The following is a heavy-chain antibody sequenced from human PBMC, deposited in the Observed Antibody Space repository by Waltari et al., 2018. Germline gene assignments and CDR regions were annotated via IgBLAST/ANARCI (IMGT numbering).Heavy chain of an antibody. V-gene: IGHV4-4*07. CDR3: ARVRYDTLYYYYYMDV. CDR1: GGSISSYY. D-gene: IGHD3-9*01. Sequence: QVQLQESGPGLVKPSETLSLTCTVSGGSISSYYWSWIRQPAGKGLEWIGRIYTSGSTTYNPALKSRVTMSVDTSKNQFSLKLSSVTAADTSVYYCARVRYDTLYYYYYMDVWGKGTTVTISS. CDR2: IYTSGST. J-gene: IGHJ6*03.